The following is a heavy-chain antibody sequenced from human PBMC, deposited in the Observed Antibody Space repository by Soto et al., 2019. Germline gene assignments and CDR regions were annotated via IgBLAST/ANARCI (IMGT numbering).Heavy chain of an antibody. V-gene: IGHV1-18*01. CDR3: ARNRQWLDWFDP. CDR2: ISAYNGNT. D-gene: IGHD6-19*01. CDR1: GYTFTSYC. Sequence: SVKVSCNASGYTFTSYCISWVRQAPGQGLERMGWISAYNGNTNYAQKLQGRVTMTTDTSTSTAYMELRSLRSDDTAVYYCARNRQWLDWFDPWGQGTLVNVSS. J-gene: IGHJ5*02.